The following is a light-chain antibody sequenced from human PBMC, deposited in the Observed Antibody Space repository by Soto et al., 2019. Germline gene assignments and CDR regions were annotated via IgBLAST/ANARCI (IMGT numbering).Light chain of an antibody. CDR2: DAY. Sequence: EVVLTQSPVTLSLSPGERATLSCRASQSFRGLLAWYQQKPGQAPRLLIYDAYTRATGIPPRFSGSGSGTDFTLTISSLEPEDSAVYYCQQRPMWPITFGQGTRLEIK. CDR3: QQRPMWPIT. V-gene: IGKV3-11*01. J-gene: IGKJ5*01. CDR1: QSFRGL.